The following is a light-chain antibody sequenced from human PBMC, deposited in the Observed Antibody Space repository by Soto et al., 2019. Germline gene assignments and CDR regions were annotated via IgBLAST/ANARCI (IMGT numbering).Light chain of an antibody. Sequence: QSVLTEPASVSGSPGQSITISCTGTISDVGGYNYVSWYQQYPGKAPKLMIFEVSNRPSGVSNRFSATKSGNTASLTISGLQTEDEADYYCCSYTGASTLVFGSGTKVTVL. CDR2: EVS. J-gene: IGLJ1*01. V-gene: IGLV2-14*01. CDR1: ISDVGGYNY. CDR3: CSYTGASTLV.